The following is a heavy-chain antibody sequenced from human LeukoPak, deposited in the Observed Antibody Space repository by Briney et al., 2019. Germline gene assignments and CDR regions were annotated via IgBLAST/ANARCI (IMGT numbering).Heavy chain of an antibody. CDR1: GFTFSAYA. CDR3: ARDGEPRYWGSGYYYGMDV. V-gene: IGHV3-23*05. J-gene: IGHJ6*02. CDR2: IGSDNKP. Sequence: GGSLILSCEASGFTFSAYAMTWVRQAPGKGLEWVSSIGSDNKPHYSESVKGRFAISRDNSKNTLPLQMNSLRADDTAVYYCARDGEPRYWGSGYYYGMDVWGQGATVTVSS. D-gene: IGHD7-27*01.